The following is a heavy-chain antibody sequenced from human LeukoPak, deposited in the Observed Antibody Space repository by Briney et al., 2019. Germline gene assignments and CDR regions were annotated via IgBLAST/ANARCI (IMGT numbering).Heavy chain of an antibody. CDR2: ISAYNGNT. CDR1: GYTFTSYD. D-gene: IGHD3-22*01. Sequence: ASVKVSCKASGYTFTSYDINWVRQAPGQGLEWMGWISAYNGNTNYAQKLQGRVTMTTDTSTSTAYMELRSLRSDDTAVYYCARVIWYYDSSGYYIGDYWGQGTLVTVSS. V-gene: IGHV1-18*01. J-gene: IGHJ4*02. CDR3: ARVIWYYDSSGYYIGDY.